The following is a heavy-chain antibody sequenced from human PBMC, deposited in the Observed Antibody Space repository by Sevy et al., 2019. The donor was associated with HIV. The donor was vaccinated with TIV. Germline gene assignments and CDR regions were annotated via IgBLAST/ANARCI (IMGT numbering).Heavy chain of an antibody. Sequence: GGSLRLSCVASGFTFSSYWMKWVRQAPGKGLECVANIKYDGSQKSYVDSVKGRFTIYRDNAKNSLYLQMNSLRAEDTAVYYCTRLSLGADVDYWGQGTLVTVSS. CDR1: GFTFSSYW. CDR2: IKYDGSQK. V-gene: IGHV3-7*03. J-gene: IGHJ4*02. CDR3: TRLSLGADVDY.